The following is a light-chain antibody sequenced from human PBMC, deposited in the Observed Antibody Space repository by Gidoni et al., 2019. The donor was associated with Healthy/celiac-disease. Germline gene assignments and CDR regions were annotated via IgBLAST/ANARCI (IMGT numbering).Light chain of an antibody. Sequence: SSVLPQPPPVSVAPGQTARITCGGNNIGSKSVHWYQQKPGQAPVLVVYDDSDRPSGIPERFSGSNSGNTATLTISRVEAGDEADYYCQVWDSSSDHPYVFGTGTKVTVL. CDR1: NIGSKS. V-gene: IGLV3-21*02. CDR3: QVWDSSSDHPYV. J-gene: IGLJ1*01. CDR2: DDS.